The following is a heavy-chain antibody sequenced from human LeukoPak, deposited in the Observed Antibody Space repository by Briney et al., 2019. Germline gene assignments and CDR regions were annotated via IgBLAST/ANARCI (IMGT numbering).Heavy chain of an antibody. V-gene: IGHV4-59*12. J-gene: IGHJ4*02. Sequence: SETLSLTCTVSGGSISSYYCSWIRQPPGKGLEWIGYIYYSGSTNYNPSLKSRVTISVDTSKNQFSLKLSSVTAADTAVYYCARGLSPSSGYYSLYYFDYWGQGTLVTVSS. CDR1: GGSISSYY. CDR3: ARGLSPSSGYYSLYYFDY. D-gene: IGHD3-22*01. CDR2: IYYSGST.